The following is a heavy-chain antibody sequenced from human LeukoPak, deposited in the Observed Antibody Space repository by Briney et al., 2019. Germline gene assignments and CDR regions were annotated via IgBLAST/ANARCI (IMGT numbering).Heavy chain of an antibody. J-gene: IGHJ5*02. CDR1: GGSISSSSYY. Sequence: SETLSLTCTVSGGSISSSSYYWGWIRQPPGKGLEWIGSIYYSGSTYYNPSLKSRVTISLDTSKNQFSLKLSSVTAADTAVYSCARGEIGNCSGGSCLNWFDHWGQGTLVTVSS. CDR3: ARGEIGNCSGGSCLNWFDH. D-gene: IGHD2-15*01. V-gene: IGHV4-39*07. CDR2: IYYSGST.